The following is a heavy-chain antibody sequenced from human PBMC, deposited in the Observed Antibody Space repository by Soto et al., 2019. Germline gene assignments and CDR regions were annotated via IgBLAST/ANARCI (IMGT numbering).Heavy chain of an antibody. Sequence: SVKVSCKASGGTFSSYAISWVRQAPGQGLEWMGGIIPIFGTANYAQKFQGRVTITADESTSTAYMELSSLRAEDTAVYYCAKMRIRHIAAAGSPFDYWGQGTLVTVSS. D-gene: IGHD6-13*01. CDR2: IIPIFGTA. V-gene: IGHV1-69*13. CDR1: GGTFSSYA. J-gene: IGHJ4*02. CDR3: AKMRIRHIAAAGSPFDY.